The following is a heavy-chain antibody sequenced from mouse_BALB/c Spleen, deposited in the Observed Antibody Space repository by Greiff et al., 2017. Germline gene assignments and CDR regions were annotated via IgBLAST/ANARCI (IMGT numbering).Heavy chain of an antibody. CDR3: AAEKGYRFAY. V-gene: IGHV3-2*02. D-gene: IGHD2-2*01. CDR1: GYSITSDYA. CDR2: ISYSGST. Sequence: EVQLQQSGPGLVKPSQSLSLTCTVTGYSITSDYARHWIRQFPGNKLEWMGYISYSGSTSYNPSLKSRISITRDTSKNQFFLQLNSVTTEDTATYYCAAEKGYRFAYWGQGTLVTVSA. J-gene: IGHJ3*01.